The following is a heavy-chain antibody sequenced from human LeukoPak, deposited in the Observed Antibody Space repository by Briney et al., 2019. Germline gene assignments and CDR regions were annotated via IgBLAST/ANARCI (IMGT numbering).Heavy chain of an antibody. V-gene: IGHV3-53*01. D-gene: IGHD3-10*01. CDR2: IYSGGST. J-gene: IGHJ5*02. CDR1: GFTVSSNY. Sequence: PGGSLRLSCAASGFTVSSNYMSWVRQAPGKGLEWVSVIYSGGSTYYADSVKGRFTISRDNSKKTLYLQMKSLRAEDTAVYYCARRLLWFGELPTQNWFDPWGQGTLVTVSS. CDR3: ARRLLWFGELPTQNWFDP.